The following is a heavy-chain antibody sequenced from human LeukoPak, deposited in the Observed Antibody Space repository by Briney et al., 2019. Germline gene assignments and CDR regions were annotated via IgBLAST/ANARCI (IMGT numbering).Heavy chain of an antibody. V-gene: IGHV3-11*06. CDR3: ASYTYYYGSGSYYFGY. J-gene: IGHJ4*02. Sequence: PGGSLRLSCAASGFTFSDYYMSWIRQAPGKGLEWVSYISSSSYTNYADSVKGRSTISRDNAKNSLYLQMNSLRAEDTAVYYCASYTYYYGSGSYYFGYWGQGTLVTVSS. CDR2: ISSSSYT. D-gene: IGHD3-10*01. CDR1: GFTFSDYY.